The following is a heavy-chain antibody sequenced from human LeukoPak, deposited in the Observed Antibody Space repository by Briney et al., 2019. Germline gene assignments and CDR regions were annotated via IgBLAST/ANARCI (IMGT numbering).Heavy chain of an antibody. CDR1: GFTFSSYG. CDR3: AKNPTHYRVWDYYETIGLSY. D-gene: IGHD3-22*01. CDR2: IRYDGSNN. J-gene: IGHJ4*02. Sequence: PGGSLRLSCAASGFTFSSYGMHWVRQAPAKGLEWVAFIRYDGSNNYYAASVKGRFTISRDNSKNTLNLQMNSLRGEDTAVYYCAKNPTHYRVWDYYETIGLSYWGQGTLVTVSS. V-gene: IGHV3-30*02.